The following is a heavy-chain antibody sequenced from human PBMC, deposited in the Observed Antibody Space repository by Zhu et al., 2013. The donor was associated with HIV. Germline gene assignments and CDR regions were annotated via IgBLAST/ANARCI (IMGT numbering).Heavy chain of an antibody. D-gene: IGHD3-3*01. CDR2: INPNTGAT. CDR1: GYAFAGYY. V-gene: IGHV1-2*02. Sequence: QVQLLQPGAVVKKPGASVKVSCQSSGYAFAGYYLHWVRQAPGQGLEWMGYINPNTGATTFAQKFQGRVILTADTSMGAGFLELTRLTSDDTAVYYCARGLGLVFAVVVWGQGTLVTVSS. J-gene: IGHJ4*02. CDR3: ARGLGLVFAVVV.